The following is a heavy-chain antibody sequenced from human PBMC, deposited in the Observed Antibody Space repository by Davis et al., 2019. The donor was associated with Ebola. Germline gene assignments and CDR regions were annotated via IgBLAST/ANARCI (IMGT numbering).Heavy chain of an antibody. CDR2: ISSSSSYI. J-gene: IGHJ3*02. V-gene: IGHV3-21*01. D-gene: IGHD4-17*01. CDR1: GFTFSSYS. Sequence: PGGSLRLSCAASGFTFSSYSMNWVRQAPGKGLEWVSSISSSSSYIYYADSVKGRFTISRDNAKNSLYLQMNSLRAEDTAVYYCARDPHDYGVHDAFDIWGQGTMVTVSS. CDR3: ARDPHDYGVHDAFDI.